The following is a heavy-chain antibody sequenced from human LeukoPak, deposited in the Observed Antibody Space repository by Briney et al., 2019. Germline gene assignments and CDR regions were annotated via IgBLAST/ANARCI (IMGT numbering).Heavy chain of an antibody. CDR1: GFTFSSYS. CDR3: ARDLVPAAIVY. CDR2: ISSSSSYI. J-gene: IGHJ4*02. Sequence: GGSLRLSCAASGFTFSSYSMNWDRQAQGKGREGVSAISSSSSYIYYAVSVKGRFTISRDNATNSLYLQMNSLRAEDTAVYYCARDLVPAAIVYWGQGTLVTVSS. D-gene: IGHD2-2*01. V-gene: IGHV3-21*01.